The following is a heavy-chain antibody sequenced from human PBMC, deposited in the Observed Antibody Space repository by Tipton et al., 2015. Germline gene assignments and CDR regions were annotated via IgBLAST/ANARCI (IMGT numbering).Heavy chain of an antibody. Sequence: TLSLTCDVSGYSISSGYYWSWIRQPTGKGLEWIGSFFHSGNTFHNPSLRSRVIISVDTSKNQISLTVSSVTAADTAVYYCARSRYTVTPDSWGQGTLVTVSS. CDR1: GYSISSGYY. D-gene: IGHD4-17*01. J-gene: IGHJ4*02. CDR3: ARSRYTVTPDS. V-gene: IGHV4-38-2*01. CDR2: FFHSGNT.